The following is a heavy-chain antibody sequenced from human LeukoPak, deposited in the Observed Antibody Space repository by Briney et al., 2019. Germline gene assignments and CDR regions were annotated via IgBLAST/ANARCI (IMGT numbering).Heavy chain of an antibody. CDR3: ARGGIAPFDY. J-gene: IGHJ4*02. D-gene: IGHD2-15*01. Sequence: GGSLRLSCAVSGFTFSGHWMFWVRQAPGKGLEWVSSTNSDGSSRGYTDSVKGRFTVSRDNAKNTLYLQMNSLRGEDTAVYYCARGGIAPFDYWGQGTLVTVSS. CDR2: TNSDGSSR. CDR1: GFTFSGHW. V-gene: IGHV3-74*01.